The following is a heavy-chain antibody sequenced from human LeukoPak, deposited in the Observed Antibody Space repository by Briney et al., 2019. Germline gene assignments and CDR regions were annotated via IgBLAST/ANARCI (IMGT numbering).Heavy chain of an antibody. Sequence: SETLSLTCTVSGGSISSYYWSWIRQPPWKGLEWIGCIYDRGPAHYNPSLKSRFTISVDRPKNQFFLNVTSLTAADTAVYYCARSRQASGLFSSWGQGTLVVVSS. D-gene: IGHD3-10*01. CDR2: IYDRGPA. CDR3: ARSRQASGLFSS. CDR1: GGSISSYY. V-gene: IGHV4-59*12. J-gene: IGHJ5*02.